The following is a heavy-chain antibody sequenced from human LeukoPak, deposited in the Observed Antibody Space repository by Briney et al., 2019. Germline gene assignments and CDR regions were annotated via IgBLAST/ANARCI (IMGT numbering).Heavy chain of an antibody. V-gene: IGHV4-59*01. CDR2: IHYSGST. Sequence: SETLSLTCTVSGGSISSYYWSWIRQPPGKGLEWIGYIHYSGSTNYNPSLKSRVTISVDTSKNQFSLKLSSVTAADTAVYYCARDNDSRDPPHFDYWGQGTLVTVSS. J-gene: IGHJ4*02. CDR3: ARDNDSRDPPHFDY. D-gene: IGHD3-16*01. CDR1: GGSISSYY.